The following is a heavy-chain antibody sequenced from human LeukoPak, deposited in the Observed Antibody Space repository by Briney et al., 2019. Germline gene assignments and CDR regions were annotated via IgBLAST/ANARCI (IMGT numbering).Heavy chain of an antibody. Sequence: GGSLRLSCAASGFTFDDYTMHWVRQAPGKGLEWVSLISWDGGSTYYADSVKGRFTISRDNSKNSLYLQMNSLRTEDTALYYCAKRQLVRGYYYYYYMDVWGKGTTVTVSS. D-gene: IGHD6-13*01. CDR2: ISWDGGST. CDR1: GFTFDDYT. J-gene: IGHJ6*03. V-gene: IGHV3-43*01. CDR3: AKRQLVRGYYYYYYMDV.